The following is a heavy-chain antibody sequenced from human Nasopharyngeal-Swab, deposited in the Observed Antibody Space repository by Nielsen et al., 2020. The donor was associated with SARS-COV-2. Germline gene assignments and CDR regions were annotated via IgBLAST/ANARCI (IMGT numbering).Heavy chain of an antibody. D-gene: IGHD3-3*02. CDR2: ISSSSTYI. CDR3: ARVTLLASDAFDI. V-gene: IGHV3-21*01. J-gene: IGHJ3*02. Sequence: GESLKISCAASGFTFSGYSMNWVRQAPGKGLEWVSSISSSSTYIYHADSVKGRFTISRDNAKNSLYLQMNSLRAEDTAVYYCARVTLLASDAFDIWGQGTMVTVSS. CDR1: GFTFSGYS.